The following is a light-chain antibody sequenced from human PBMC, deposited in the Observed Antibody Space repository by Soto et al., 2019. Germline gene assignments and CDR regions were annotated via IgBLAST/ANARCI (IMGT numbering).Light chain of an antibody. V-gene: IGKV3-15*01. CDR1: QSVNNK. Sequence: IVMTQSPATLSVSPGERATLSCRASQSVNNKVAWYQQKPGQAPRLLVYDASTRATGIPARFSGSGSGTEFTLTISSLQSEDFAVYNCQQYNNWPPYTFGQGTKLEVK. CDR2: DAS. J-gene: IGKJ2*01. CDR3: QQYNNWPPYT.